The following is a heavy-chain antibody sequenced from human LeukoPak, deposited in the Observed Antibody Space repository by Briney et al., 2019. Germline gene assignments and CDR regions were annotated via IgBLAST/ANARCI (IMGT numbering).Heavy chain of an antibody. V-gene: IGHV4-39*01. D-gene: IGHD6-13*01. J-gene: IGHJ3*02. CDR3: ARRFVGDSSSWGASDI. CDR2: IYYSGST. Sequence: SETLSLTCTVSGGSISSSSYYWGWTRQPPGKGLEWIGSIYYSGSTYYNPSLKSRVTISVDTSENQFSLKLSSVTAADTAVYYCARRFVGDSSSWGASDIWGQGTMVTVSS. CDR1: GGSISSSSYY.